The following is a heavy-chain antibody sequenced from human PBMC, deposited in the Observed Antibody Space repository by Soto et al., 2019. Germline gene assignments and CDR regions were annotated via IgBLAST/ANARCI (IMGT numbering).Heavy chain of an antibody. J-gene: IGHJ4*02. D-gene: IGHD2-2*02. CDR1: GGTFSSYT. CDR3: AIEYCSSTSCYMDY. CDR2: IIPILGIA. V-gene: IGHV1-69*02. Sequence: QVQLVQSGAEVKKPGSSVKVSCKASGGTFSSYTISWVRQAPGQGLEWMGRIIPILGIANYAQKFQGRVTITADKSTSTAYMELSSLRSDYTAVYYCAIEYCSSTSCYMDYWGQGTLVTVSS.